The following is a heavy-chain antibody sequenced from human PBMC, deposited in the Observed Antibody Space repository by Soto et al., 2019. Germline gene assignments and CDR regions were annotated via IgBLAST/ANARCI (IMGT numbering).Heavy chain of an antibody. CDR3: ARVKAVAGTWQLYYYGMDV. V-gene: IGHV4-39*01. J-gene: IGHJ6*02. Sequence: PSETLSLTCTFSCGSIISSSYYWGWIRQPPGKGLEWIGSIYYSGSTYYNPSLKSRVTISVDTSKNQFSLKLSSVTAADTAVYYCARVKAVAGTWQLYYYGMDVWGQGTTVTVSS. CDR1: CGSIISSSYY. D-gene: IGHD6-19*01. CDR2: IYYSGST.